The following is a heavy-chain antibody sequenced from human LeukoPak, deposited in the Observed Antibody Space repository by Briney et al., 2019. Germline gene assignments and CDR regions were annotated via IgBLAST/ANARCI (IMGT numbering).Heavy chain of an antibody. J-gene: IGHJ4*02. CDR1: GGSISSGSYY. V-gene: IGHV4-61*02. Sequence: SETLSLTCTVSGGSISSGSYYWSWIRQPAGKGLEWIGRIYTSGSTNYNPSLKSRVTISVDTSKNQFSLKLSSVTAADTAVYYCARRRTEQWLAHFDYWGQGTLVTVSS. CDR2: IYTSGST. CDR3: ARRRTEQWLAHFDY. D-gene: IGHD6-19*01.